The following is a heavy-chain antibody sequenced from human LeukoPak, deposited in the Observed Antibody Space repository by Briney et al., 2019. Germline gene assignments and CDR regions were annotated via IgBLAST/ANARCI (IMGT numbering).Heavy chain of an antibody. J-gene: IGHJ4*02. Sequence: GGSLRLSCAASGFTFSSYWMSWVRQAPGKGLEWVANIKQDGSEKYYVDSVKGRFTISRDNAKNSLYLQMNSLRAEDTAVYYCASTTYYDFWSGSQTFDYWGQGTLVTVSS. V-gene: IGHV3-7*01. CDR3: ASTTYYDFWSGSQTFDY. CDR2: IKQDGSEK. CDR1: GFTFSSYW. D-gene: IGHD3-3*01.